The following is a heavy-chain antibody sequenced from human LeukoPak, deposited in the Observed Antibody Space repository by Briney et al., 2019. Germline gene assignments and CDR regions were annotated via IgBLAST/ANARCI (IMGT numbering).Heavy chain of an antibody. CDR2: ISSSGSTI. Sequence: GGTLRLSCAASVFTFHSYELNWVRQAPGKGLEWVSYISSSGSTIYYAESVKHRYTISKDNAKNSLHLPMHSMRAEDTAVYYCAELGITMIGGVWGKGTTVTVSS. CDR3: AELGITMIGGV. CDR1: VFTFHSYE. V-gene: IGHV3-48*03. D-gene: IGHD3-10*02. J-gene: IGHJ6*04.